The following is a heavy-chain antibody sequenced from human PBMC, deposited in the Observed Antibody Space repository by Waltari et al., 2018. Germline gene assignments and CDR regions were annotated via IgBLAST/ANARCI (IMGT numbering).Heavy chain of an antibody. V-gene: IGHV1-69*15. CDR1: GGTFSSYA. J-gene: IGHJ4*02. CDR3: ARDSGYSYGYCYSD. D-gene: IGHD5-18*01. Sequence: QVQLVQSGAEVKKPGSSVKVSCTASGGTFSSYAISWVRPAPGQGLEWMGRIIPIFGTANYAQKFQGRVTITADESTSTAYMELSSLRSEDTAVYYCARDSGYSYGYCYSDWGQGTLVTVSS. CDR2: IIPIFGTA.